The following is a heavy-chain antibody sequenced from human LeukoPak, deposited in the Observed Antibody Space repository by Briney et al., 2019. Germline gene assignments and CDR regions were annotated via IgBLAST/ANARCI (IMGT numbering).Heavy chain of an antibody. J-gene: IGHJ5*02. D-gene: IGHD3-3*01. V-gene: IGHV3-21*01. Sequence: GGSLRLSCAASGFTFSSYSMNWVRQAPGKGLEWVSSISSSSSYIYYADSVKGRFTISRDNAKNSLYLQMNSLRAEDTAVYYRARGAPGGEYHFWSGPYHWGQGTLVTVSS. CDR2: ISSSSSYI. CDR1: GFTFSSYS. CDR3: ARGAPGGEYHFWSGPYH.